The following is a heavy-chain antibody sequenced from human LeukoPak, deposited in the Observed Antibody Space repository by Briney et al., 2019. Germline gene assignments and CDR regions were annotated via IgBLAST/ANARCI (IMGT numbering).Heavy chain of an antibody. CDR3: ARGEEVLENAFDI. J-gene: IGHJ3*02. V-gene: IGHV4-30-4*08. D-gene: IGHD4/OR15-4a*01. CDR1: GGSISSYY. Sequence: SETLSLTCTVSGGSISSYYWSWIRQPPGKGLEWIGYIYYSGSTYYNPSLKSRVTISVDTSKNQFSLKLSSVTAADTAVYYCARGEEVLENAFDIWGQGTMVTVSS. CDR2: IYYSGST.